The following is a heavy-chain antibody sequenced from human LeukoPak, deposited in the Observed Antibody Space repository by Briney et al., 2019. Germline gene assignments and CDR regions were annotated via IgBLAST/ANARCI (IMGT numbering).Heavy chain of an antibody. J-gene: IGHJ4*02. CDR2: IYNSGST. D-gene: IGHD1-26*01. V-gene: IGHV4-59*08. CDR1: GGSISTYY. CDR3: ARAGSYFLDY. Sequence: SETLSLTCTVSGGSISTYYWSWIRKPPGKGLEWIGHIYNSGSTNYSPSLKSRVTISVDTSKNQFSLKLNSVTAADTAVYYCARAGSYFLDYWGQGILVAVSS.